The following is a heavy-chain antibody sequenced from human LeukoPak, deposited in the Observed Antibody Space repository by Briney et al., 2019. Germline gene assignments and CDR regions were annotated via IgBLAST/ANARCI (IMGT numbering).Heavy chain of an antibody. CDR3: ARANCSSTSCSYYFDY. CDR1: GYTFTGYY. CDR2: INPNSGGT. J-gene: IGHJ4*02. Sequence: ASVKVSCKASGYTFTGYYMHWVRQAPGQGLEWMGWINPNSGGTNYAQKFQGRVTMTRDTSISTAYMELSRLRSDDTAVYYCARANCSSTSCSYYFDYWGQGTLVTVSS. D-gene: IGHD2-2*01. V-gene: IGHV1-2*02.